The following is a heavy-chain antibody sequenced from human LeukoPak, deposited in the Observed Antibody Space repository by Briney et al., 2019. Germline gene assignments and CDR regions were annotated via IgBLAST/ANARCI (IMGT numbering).Heavy chain of an antibody. CDR2: INSDGSST. CDR1: GFTFSSYW. J-gene: IGHJ6*02. Sequence: GGSLRLSCEASGFTFSSYWMHWVRQAPGKGLVWVSRINSDGSSTSYADSVKGRFTISRDNAKNTLYLQMNSLRAEDTAVYYCASGRYGGYGMDVWGQGTTVTVSS. CDR3: ASGRYGGYGMDV. V-gene: IGHV3-74*01. D-gene: IGHD5-12*01.